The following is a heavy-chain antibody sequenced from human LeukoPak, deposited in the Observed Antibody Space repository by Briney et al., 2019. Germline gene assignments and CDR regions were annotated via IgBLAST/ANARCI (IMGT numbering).Heavy chain of an antibody. CDR2: FYYSGSD. V-gene: IGHV4-59*01. D-gene: IGHD2-15*01. CDR1: GASITNYY. CDR3: VRGYCSGATCYHFDY. Sequence: PSETLSFTCTVSGASITNYYWNWVRQPPGKGLKWIGYFYYSGSDNYNPSLKSRITISVDTSKNQFSLKLSSVTAADTAVYYCVRGYCSGATCYHFDYWGQGTLVTVSS. J-gene: IGHJ4*02.